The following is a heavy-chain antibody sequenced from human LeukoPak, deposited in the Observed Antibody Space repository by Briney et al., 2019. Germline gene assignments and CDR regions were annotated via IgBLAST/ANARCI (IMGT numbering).Heavy chain of an antibody. CDR2: INHSGST. D-gene: IGHD6-13*01. Sequence: SETLSLTCAVYGGSFSGYYWSWIRQPPGKGLEWIGEINHSGSTNYNPSLKSRVTISVDTSKNQFSLKLSSVTAADTAVYYCATGQLAFDYWGQGTLVTVSS. CDR1: GGSFSGYY. CDR3: ATGQLAFDY. J-gene: IGHJ4*02. V-gene: IGHV4-34*01.